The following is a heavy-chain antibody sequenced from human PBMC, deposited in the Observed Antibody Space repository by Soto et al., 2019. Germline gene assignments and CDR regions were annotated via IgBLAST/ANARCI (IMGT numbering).Heavy chain of an antibody. D-gene: IGHD1-26*01. CDR3: ARLGGSYAVPLFDY. V-gene: IGHV4-61*08. CDR2: IYYSGTTT. J-gene: IGHJ4*02. Sequence: PSETLSLTCTVSGGSIISGGYYWTWIRQPPEKGLEWMGYIYYSGTTTNYNPSLKSRVTLSVDTSKNQFSLKLSSVTAADTAVYYCARLGGSYAVPLFDYWGQGTLVTVSS. CDR1: GGSIISGGYY.